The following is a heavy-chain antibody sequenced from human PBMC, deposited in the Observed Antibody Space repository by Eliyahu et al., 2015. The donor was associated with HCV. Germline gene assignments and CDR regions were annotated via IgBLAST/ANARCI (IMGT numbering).Heavy chain of an antibody. Sequence: QVQLVESGGGLVKPGGSLRLXXAASGFXFXDYYMSWIRQAPGKGLEWVXYISSSSSYTNYADSVKGRFTISRDNAKNSLYLQMNSLRAEDTAVYYCASPIYYDSSGYPKGDYWGQGTLVTVSS. CDR2: ISSSSSYT. J-gene: IGHJ4*02. CDR3: ASPIYYDSSGYPKGDY. CDR1: GFXFXDYY. V-gene: IGHV3-11*06. D-gene: IGHD3-22*01.